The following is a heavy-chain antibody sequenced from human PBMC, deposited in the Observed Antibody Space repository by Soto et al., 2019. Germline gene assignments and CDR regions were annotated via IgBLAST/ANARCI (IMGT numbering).Heavy chain of an antibody. CDR1: GFTFSSYS. Sequence: PGGSLRLSCAASGFTFSSYSMNWVRQAPGKGLEWVSSISSSSSYIYYADSVKGRFTISRDNAKNSLYLQMNSLRAEDTAVYYCARDRHSGWYLAPAANWFDPWGQGTLVTVSS. CDR2: ISSSSSYI. D-gene: IGHD6-19*01. J-gene: IGHJ5*02. V-gene: IGHV3-21*01. CDR3: ARDRHSGWYLAPAANWFDP.